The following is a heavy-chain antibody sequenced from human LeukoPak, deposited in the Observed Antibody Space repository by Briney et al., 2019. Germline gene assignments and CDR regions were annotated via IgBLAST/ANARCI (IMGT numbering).Heavy chain of an antibody. D-gene: IGHD5-12*01. CDR3: ARDRRSGYDFYYFDY. CDR2: INHDGSER. V-gene: IGHV3-7*01. J-gene: IGHJ4*02. Sequence: PGGSLRLSCAASGPTFSTYWMTWVRQAPGKGLEWVANINHDGSERYYVDSVRGRFTISRDNAKNSLYLQMNSLRAADTAVYYCARDRRSGYDFYYFDYWGQGTLVTVSS. CDR1: GPTFSTYW.